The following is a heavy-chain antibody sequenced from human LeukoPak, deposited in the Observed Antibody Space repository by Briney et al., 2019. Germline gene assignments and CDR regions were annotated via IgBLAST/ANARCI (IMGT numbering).Heavy chain of an antibody. Sequence: PSETLSLTCTVSGGSISSGYSFWGWIRQAPEKGLEWIGSISNTGITDYNPSLRSRVTISEDASKSQFSLRLTSVTGADTAVYYCASQYLYWGQGILVTVSS. CDR1: GGSISSGYSF. J-gene: IGHJ4*02. CDR3: ASQYLY. V-gene: IGHV4-39*01. CDR2: ISNTGIT.